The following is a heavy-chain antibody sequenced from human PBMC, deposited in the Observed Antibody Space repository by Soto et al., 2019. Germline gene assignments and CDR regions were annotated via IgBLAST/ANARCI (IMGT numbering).Heavy chain of an antibody. Sequence: GSLRLSCAASGFTFSSYAMHWVRQAPGKGLEWVAVISYDGSNKYYADSVKGRFTISRDNSKNTLYLQMNSLRAEDTAVYYCARDMTTVTTYYYYGMDVWGQGTTVTVSS. CDR3: ARDMTTVTTYYYYGMDV. CDR2: ISYDGSNK. V-gene: IGHV3-30-3*01. CDR1: GFTFSSYA. D-gene: IGHD4-17*01. J-gene: IGHJ6*02.